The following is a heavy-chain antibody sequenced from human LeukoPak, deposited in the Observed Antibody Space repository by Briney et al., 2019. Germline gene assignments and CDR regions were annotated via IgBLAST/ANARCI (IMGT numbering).Heavy chain of an antibody. CDR2: VSTVSSYI. D-gene: IGHD6-19*01. V-gene: IGHV3-21*01. CDR1: GFTFCHYS. J-gene: IGHJ4*02. Sequence: GGSLRLSCAASGFTFCHYSMNWVRQAPGKGLEWVASVSTVSSYIYYADSMRGRFTISRDNAKNSLFLQMNSLRAEDTAVYYCARLRSNSDSSDFFYYYDHWGQGTLVTVSS. CDR3: ARLRSNSDSSDFFYYYDH.